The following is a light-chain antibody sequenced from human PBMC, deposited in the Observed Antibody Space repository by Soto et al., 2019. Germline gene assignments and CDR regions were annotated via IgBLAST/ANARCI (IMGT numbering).Light chain of an antibody. CDR2: AAS. V-gene: IGKV1-9*01. Sequence: DIQLTQSPSFLSASVGDRVTITCRASQGINSYLAWYQQKPGKVPKLLIYAASTLQSGVPSRFSGSGSGTEFTLTISSLQPEDFATYYCQQMNSYPITFGQGTRLEIK. J-gene: IGKJ5*01. CDR3: QQMNSYPIT. CDR1: QGINSY.